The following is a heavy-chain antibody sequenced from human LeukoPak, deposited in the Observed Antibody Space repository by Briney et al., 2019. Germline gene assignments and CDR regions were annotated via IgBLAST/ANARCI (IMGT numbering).Heavy chain of an antibody. CDR2: IIPIFGTA. J-gene: IGHJ4*02. V-gene: IGHV1-69*01. CDR1: GGTFISYA. CDR3: ASLGSGSSPIIDFDY. Sequence: SVKVSCKASGGTFISYAISWVRQAPGQGLEWMGGIIPIFGTANYAQKFQGRVTITADESTSTAYMELSSLRSEDTAVYYCASLGSGSSPIIDFDYWGQGTLVTVSS. D-gene: IGHD3-10*01.